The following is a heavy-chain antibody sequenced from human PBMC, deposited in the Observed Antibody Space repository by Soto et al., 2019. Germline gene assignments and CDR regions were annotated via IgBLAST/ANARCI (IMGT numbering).Heavy chain of an antibody. D-gene: IGHD5-18*01. CDR3: ARGDEVYNYCRPDY. CDR1: GGSFSGYY. CDR2: INHSGST. J-gene: IGHJ4*02. Sequence: PSETLSLTCAVYGGSFSGYYGSWIRQPPGKGLEWIGEINHSGSTNYNPSLTSRVTISVATSKNQFSLKLSSVTAADTAVYYCARGDEVYNYCRPDYWGQGTLGTGPS. V-gene: IGHV4-34*01.